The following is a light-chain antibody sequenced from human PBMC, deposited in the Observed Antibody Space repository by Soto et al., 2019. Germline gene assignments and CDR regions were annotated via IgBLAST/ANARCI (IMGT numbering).Light chain of an antibody. CDR2: EVF. CDR3: LQTTQFPWT. Sequence: DVVMTQSPLSLSVTPGQPASISCKSSQSLLNSGGKTYFYWYLQKPGQPPQLRIYEVFNRFSGVPDRVSGSGSGTDFTLNISRVEAEDVGFYYCLQTTQFPWTCGQGTKVEIK. J-gene: IGKJ1*01. V-gene: IGKV2D-29*01. CDR1: QSLLNSGGKTY.